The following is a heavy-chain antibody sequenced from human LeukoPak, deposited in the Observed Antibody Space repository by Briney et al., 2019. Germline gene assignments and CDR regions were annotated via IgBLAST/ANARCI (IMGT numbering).Heavy chain of an antibody. CDR2: INSNGVKT. J-gene: IGHJ4*02. CDR1: GFTFSTCP. Sequence: SGGSLRLSCVASGFTFSTCPMHWVRQTPGKGLEYVASINSNGVKTYYVDSVKGRVTISRDNSKDTVFLQMDSLRAEDTAVYYCARGSPVGARFPLDYWGQGTLVTVSS. V-gene: IGHV3-64*02. CDR3: ARGSPVGARFPLDY. D-gene: IGHD3-16*01.